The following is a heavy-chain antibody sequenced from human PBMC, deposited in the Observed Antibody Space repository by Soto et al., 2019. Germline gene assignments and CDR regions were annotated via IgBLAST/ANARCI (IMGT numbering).Heavy chain of an antibody. Sequence: SVKVSCRASGGTFSSYAISWVRQAPGQGLEWMGGIIPIFGTANYAQKFQGRVTITADESKSTAYMELSSRRSEDTAVYNSARESSIAARAYYDYGMDVWGQGTTVTVSS. CDR1: GGTFSSYA. D-gene: IGHD6-6*01. CDR2: IIPIFGTA. V-gene: IGHV1-69*13. J-gene: IGHJ6*02. CDR3: ARESSIAARAYYDYGMDV.